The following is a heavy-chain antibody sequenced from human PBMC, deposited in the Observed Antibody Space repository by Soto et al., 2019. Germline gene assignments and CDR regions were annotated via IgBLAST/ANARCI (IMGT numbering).Heavy chain of an antibody. CDR2: ISSSSSTT. Sequence: GGSLRLSCAASGFTFSSYAMNWARQAPGKGLEWVSYISSSSSTTYYADSVKGRSTISRDNAKNSMYLQMNSLRAEDTAVYYCARNGSSFDIWGQGTMVTVSS. CDR3: ARNGSSFDI. V-gene: IGHV3-48*01. CDR1: GFTFSSYA. D-gene: IGHD2-8*01. J-gene: IGHJ3*02.